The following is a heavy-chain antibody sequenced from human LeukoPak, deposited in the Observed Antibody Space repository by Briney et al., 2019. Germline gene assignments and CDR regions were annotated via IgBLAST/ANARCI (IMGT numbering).Heavy chain of an antibody. D-gene: IGHD3-9*01. CDR2: INHSGST. J-gene: IGHJ4*02. Sequence: PSETLSLTCAVYGGSFSGYYWSWIRQPPGKGLEWIGEINHSGSTNYNPSLKSRVTISVDTSKNQFSLKLSSVTAADTAVYYCARHRSFDWPPEGFDYWGQGTLVTVSS. CDR3: ARHRSFDWPPEGFDY. V-gene: IGHV4-34*01. CDR1: GGSFSGYY.